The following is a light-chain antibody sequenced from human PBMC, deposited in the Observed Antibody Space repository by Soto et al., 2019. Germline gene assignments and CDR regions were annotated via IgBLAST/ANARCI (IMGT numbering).Light chain of an antibody. J-gene: IGKJ1*01. CDR1: QSVSSY. CDR3: QQYNNWPRT. V-gene: IGKV3-15*01. CDR2: GAS. Sequence: EIVLTQSPGTLSVSPGERSTLSFRASQSVSSYLAWYQQKHGQAPRLLIYGASTRATGIPARFSGTGSGTEFTLTISSLQSEDFAVYYCQQYNNWPRTFGQGTKVDIK.